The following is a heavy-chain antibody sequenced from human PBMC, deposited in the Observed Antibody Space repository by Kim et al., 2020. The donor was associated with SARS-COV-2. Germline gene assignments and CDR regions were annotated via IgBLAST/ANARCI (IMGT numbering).Heavy chain of an antibody. D-gene: IGHD2-21*01. Sequence: GGSLRLSCAASGFTFTEVWLSWVRQAPGKGLEWVGRIRSKADGGTADYAAPVKGRFTISRDDSKNTLYLQMNGLRAEDTAFYHCTTDYERIGGLCDGETCYPASLWGQGTLVTVYS. CDR3: TTDYERIGGLCDGETCYPASL. CDR1: GFTFTEVW. CDR2: IRSKADGGTA. J-gene: IGHJ4*02. V-gene: IGHV3-15*01.